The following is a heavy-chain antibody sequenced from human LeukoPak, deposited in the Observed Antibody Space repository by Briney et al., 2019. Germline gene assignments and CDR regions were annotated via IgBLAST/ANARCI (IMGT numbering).Heavy chain of an antibody. Sequence: GALRLSCVASGFTFSNAWMSWVRQAPGKGLEWVAVISYDGSNKYYADSVKGRFTISRDNSKNTLYLQMNSLRAEDTAVYYCAKPYYYDSSGLMRDYWGQGTLVTVSS. CDR2: ISYDGSNK. CDR3: AKPYYYDSSGLMRDY. J-gene: IGHJ4*02. V-gene: IGHV3-30*18. CDR1: GFTFSNAW. D-gene: IGHD3-22*01.